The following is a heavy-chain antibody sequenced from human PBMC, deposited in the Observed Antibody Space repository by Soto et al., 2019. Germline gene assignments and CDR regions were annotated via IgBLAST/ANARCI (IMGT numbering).Heavy chain of an antibody. CDR1: GFNFSSYA. J-gene: IGHJ4*02. Sequence: GGSLRLSCAASGFNFSSYAMSWVRQAPGKGLEWVSAISGSGGSTYYADSVKGRFTISRDNSKNTLYLQMNSLRAEDTAVYYCASYDFWSGYYAQYYFDYWGQGTLVTVSS. CDR2: ISGSGGST. D-gene: IGHD3-3*01. CDR3: ASYDFWSGYYAQYYFDY. V-gene: IGHV3-23*01.